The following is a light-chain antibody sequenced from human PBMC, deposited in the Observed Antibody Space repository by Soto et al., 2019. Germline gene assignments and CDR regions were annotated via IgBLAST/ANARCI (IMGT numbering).Light chain of an antibody. CDR3: QQYNDYWT. CDR1: QSISSW. CDR2: DAS. V-gene: IGKV1-5*01. Sequence: PATLSASVGDRVTITCRASQSISSWLAWYQQKPGKAPKVLIYDASSLESGVPSRFSGSGSGTEFTLTISSLQPDDFATYYCQQYNDYWTFGQGTKVDIK. J-gene: IGKJ1*01.